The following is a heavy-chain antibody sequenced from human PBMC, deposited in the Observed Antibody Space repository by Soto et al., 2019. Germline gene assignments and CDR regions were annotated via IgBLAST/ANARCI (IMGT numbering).Heavy chain of an antibody. CDR2: INHSGTT. CDR3: ASGKTRTARPSLRYYYYGLDV. J-gene: IGHJ6*02. V-gene: IGHV4-34*01. CDR1: GGSFSGYY. D-gene: IGHD6-6*01. Sequence: PSETPSLTCTIYGGSFSGYYWTWIRQPPGKGLGWIGEINHSGTTNYSPSLKRRVSISVDTSKDKFSLNLSSVTAADTAVYYCASGKTRTARPSLRYYYYGLDVWGQGTTVTVSS.